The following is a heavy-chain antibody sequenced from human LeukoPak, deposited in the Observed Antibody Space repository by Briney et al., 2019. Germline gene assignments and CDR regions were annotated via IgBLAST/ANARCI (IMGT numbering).Heavy chain of an antibody. CDR2: IRYDGSNK. J-gene: IGHJ4*02. D-gene: IGHD2-2*01. CDR3: AKPPSVVVPAALRD. CDR1: GFTFSSYG. Sequence: GGSLRLSCAASGFTFSSYGMHWVRQAPGKGLEWVAFIRYDGSNKYYADSVKGRFTISRDNSKNTLYLQMNSLRAEDTAVYYCAKPPSVVVPAALRDWGQGTLVTVSS. V-gene: IGHV3-30*02.